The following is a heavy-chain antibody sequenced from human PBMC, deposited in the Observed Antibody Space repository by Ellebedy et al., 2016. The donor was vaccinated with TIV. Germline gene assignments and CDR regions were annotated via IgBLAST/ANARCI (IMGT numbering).Heavy chain of an antibody. CDR2: INPSGGST. CDR1: GYTFTSYY. V-gene: IGHV1-46*01. CDR3: ARVGYYDSSGYYYGNVAFDI. D-gene: IGHD3-22*01. J-gene: IGHJ3*02. Sequence: ASVKVSCXASGYTFTSYYMHWVRQAPGQGLEWMGIINPSGGSTSYAQKFQGRVTMTRDTSTSTVYMELSSLRSEDTAVYYCARVGYYDSSGYYYGNVAFDIWGQGTMVTVSS.